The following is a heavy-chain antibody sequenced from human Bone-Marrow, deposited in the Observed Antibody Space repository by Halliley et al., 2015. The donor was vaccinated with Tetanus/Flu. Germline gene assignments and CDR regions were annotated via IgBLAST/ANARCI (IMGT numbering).Heavy chain of an antibody. CDR3: ARRGYGDYGN. CDR2: IYWDGDE. Sequence: ALGGLALIYWDGDERYSPSLKSRIPITKDTSKNQVVLSVTNMDPMDTATYYCARRGYGDYGNWGQGTLVTVSS. D-gene: IGHD4-17*01. V-gene: IGHV2-5*02. J-gene: IGHJ4*02.